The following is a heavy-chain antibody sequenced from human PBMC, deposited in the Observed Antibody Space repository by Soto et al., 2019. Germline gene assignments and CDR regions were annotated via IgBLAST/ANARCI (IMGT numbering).Heavy chain of an antibody. D-gene: IGHD2-2*01. CDR1: GGPISSGGSS. Sequence: PPETLSLTCAVSGGPISSGGSSWSWIRQPPGKGLEWIGYIYHSGSTYYNPSLKSRVTISVDRSKNQFSLKLSSVTAADTAVYYCARVPDRWGQGTLVTVSS. V-gene: IGHV4-30-2*01. J-gene: IGHJ5*02. CDR3: ARVPDR. CDR2: IYHSGST.